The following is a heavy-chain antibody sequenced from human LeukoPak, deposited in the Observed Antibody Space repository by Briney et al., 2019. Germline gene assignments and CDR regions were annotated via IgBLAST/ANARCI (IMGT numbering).Heavy chain of an antibody. J-gene: IGHJ4*02. CDR3: ARDSSLVPAVLAY. V-gene: IGHV4-59*01. Sequence: SETLSLTCTDSGGSPSSYYWTWIRQPPGKGLEWIGHIYYTGTTTYNPSLNSRATISRDTSKNHFSLKLTSVTPADTAVYYCARDSSLVPAVLAYWGQGTLVIVSS. CDR2: IYYTGTT. D-gene: IGHD2-2*01. CDR1: GGSPSSYY.